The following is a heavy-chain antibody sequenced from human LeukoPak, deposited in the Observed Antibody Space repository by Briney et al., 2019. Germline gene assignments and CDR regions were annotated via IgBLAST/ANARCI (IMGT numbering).Heavy chain of an antibody. Sequence: SVTISCKASGGSCSSYASSWVRQAPGQALEWMEWIMPILGIGNYAQKLQGRVTITANKSTSTAYMELSRLRSEDTAVYYCARDFNDYTNSGHPTATYWGQGTLVTVSS. CDR1: GGSCSSYA. CDR2: IMPILGIG. V-gene: IGHV1-69*10. CDR3: ARDFNDYTNSGHPTATY. D-gene: IGHD4-11*01. J-gene: IGHJ4*02.